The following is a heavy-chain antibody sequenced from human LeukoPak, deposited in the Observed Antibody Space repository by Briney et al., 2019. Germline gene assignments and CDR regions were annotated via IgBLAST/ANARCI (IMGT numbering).Heavy chain of an antibody. CDR2: IYTSGST. V-gene: IGHV4-61*02. D-gene: IGHD4-23*01. CDR1: GGSISSGSYY. J-gene: IGHJ3*02. Sequence: SQTLSLTCTVSGGSISSGSYYWSWIRQPAGKGLEWIGRIYTSGSTNYNPSLKSRVTISVDTSKNQFSLKLSSVTAADTAVYYCARVLTTVVRYDAFDIWGQGTMVTVSS. CDR3: ARVLTTVVRYDAFDI.